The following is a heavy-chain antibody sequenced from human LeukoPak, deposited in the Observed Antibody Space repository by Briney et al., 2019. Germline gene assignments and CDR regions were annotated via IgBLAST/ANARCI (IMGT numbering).Heavy chain of an antibody. Sequence: VKVSCKASGGTFSSYAISWVRQAPGQGLEWMGRIIPILGIANYAQKFQGRVTITADKSTSTAYMELSSLRSEDTAVYYCARDISGTGHRGPLDYWGQGSVVTVSS. CDR1: GGTFSSYA. D-gene: IGHD1-1*01. V-gene: IGHV1-69*04. CDR3: ARDISGTGHRGPLDY. J-gene: IGHJ4*02. CDR2: IIPILGIA.